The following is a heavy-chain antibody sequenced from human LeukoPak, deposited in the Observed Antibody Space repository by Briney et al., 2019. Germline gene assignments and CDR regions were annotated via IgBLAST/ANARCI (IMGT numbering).Heavy chain of an antibody. D-gene: IGHD2-2*01. CDR1: GVSISSGCYY. Sequence: TLSLTCTVSGVSISSGCYYWSWIPQRPGKGLEWIGYIYYSGSTYHNPSLKSRVTISVDTSKNKLSLKMSSVTAADTAVYYCARDPLAYCSSTSCSDYWGQGTLVTVSS. CDR3: ARDPLAYCSSTSCSDY. J-gene: IGHJ4*02. V-gene: IGHV4-31*03. CDR2: IYYSGST.